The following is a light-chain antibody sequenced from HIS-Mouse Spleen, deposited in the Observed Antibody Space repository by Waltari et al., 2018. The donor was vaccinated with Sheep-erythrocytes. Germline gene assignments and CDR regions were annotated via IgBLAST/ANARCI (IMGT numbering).Light chain of an antibody. V-gene: IGLV2-8*01. CDR1: SSDVGGYNC. CDR2: EVS. J-gene: IGLJ1*01. Sequence: QSALTQPPSASGSPGQSVTISCTGTSSDVGGYNCVSWYQQHPGKAPKLMIYEVSKRPAGCPDRVAGSKSGNTASLTVSGLQAEDEADYYCSSYAGSNNYVFGTGTKVTVL. CDR3: SSYAGSNNYV.